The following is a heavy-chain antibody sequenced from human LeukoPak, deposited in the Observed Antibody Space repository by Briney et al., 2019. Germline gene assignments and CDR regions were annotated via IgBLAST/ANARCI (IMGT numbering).Heavy chain of an antibody. J-gene: IGHJ4*02. Sequence: SETLSLTCTVSGGSISSSSYYWGWIRQPPGKGLEWIGSIYYSGSTYYNPSLKSRVTISVDRSKNQFSLKLSSVTAADTAVYYCARGDVDTAMVTGYWGQGTLVTVSS. D-gene: IGHD5-18*01. CDR2: IYYSGST. CDR1: GGSISSSSYY. V-gene: IGHV4-39*07. CDR3: ARGDVDTAMVTGY.